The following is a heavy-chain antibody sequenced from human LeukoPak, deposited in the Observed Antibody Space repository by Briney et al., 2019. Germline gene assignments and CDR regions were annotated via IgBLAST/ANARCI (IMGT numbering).Heavy chain of an antibody. CDR1: GFNFSRYG. CDR3: AKGRRGVNFFDS. V-gene: IGHV3-30*18. D-gene: IGHD3-3*01. J-gene: IGHJ4*02. Sequence: GTSLRLSCEASGFNFSRYGMHWVRQAPGKGLEWVGVISPVESNQFYADSVRGQFTMSRDNSNNTLFLNMNRLRPEDTAIYYCAKGRRGVNFFDSWGRGALVTVSS. CDR2: ISPVESNQ.